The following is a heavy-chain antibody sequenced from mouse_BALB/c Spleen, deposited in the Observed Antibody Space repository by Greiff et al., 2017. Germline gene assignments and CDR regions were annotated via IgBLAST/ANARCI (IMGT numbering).Heavy chain of an antibody. V-gene: IGHV5-12-1*01. D-gene: IGHD2-1*01. CDR3: AYGNYGLFAY. J-gene: IGHJ3*01. CDR1: GFAFSSYD. Sequence: EVHLVESGGGLVKPGGSLKLSCAASGFAFSSYDMSWVRQTPEKRLEWVAYISSGGGSTYYPDTVKGRFTISRDNAKNTLYLQMSSLKSEDTAMYYCAYGNYGLFAYWGQGTLVTVSA. CDR2: ISSGGGST.